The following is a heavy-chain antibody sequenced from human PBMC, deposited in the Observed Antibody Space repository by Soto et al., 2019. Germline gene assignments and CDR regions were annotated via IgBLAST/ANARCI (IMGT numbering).Heavy chain of an antibody. CDR1: GFTFSSYS. CDR2: ISSSSSYI. CDR3: ARVPRYDFWSGHHTKYYYYSGMDV. J-gene: IGHJ6*02. V-gene: IGHV3-21*01. D-gene: IGHD3-3*01. Sequence: GGSLRLSCAASGFTFSSYSMNGVRQAPGKGLEWVSSISSSSSYIYYADSVKGRFTISRDNAKNSLYLQMNSLRAEDTAVYYCARVPRYDFWSGHHTKYYYYSGMDVWGQGTTVTSP.